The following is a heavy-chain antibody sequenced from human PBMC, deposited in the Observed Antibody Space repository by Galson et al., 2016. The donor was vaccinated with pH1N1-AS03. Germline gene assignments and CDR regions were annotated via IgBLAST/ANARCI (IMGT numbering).Heavy chain of an antibody. D-gene: IGHD2-2*01. CDR3: ARTFPGRVVVVAAAMQEGPDY. J-gene: IGHJ4*02. Sequence: ISYSGSTFYNPSLKSRVTTSVDTSKNQYSLRLSSVTAADTAIYYCARTFPGRVVVVAAAMQEGPDYWGQGTLVTVSS. V-gene: IGHV4-39*01. CDR2: ISYSGST.